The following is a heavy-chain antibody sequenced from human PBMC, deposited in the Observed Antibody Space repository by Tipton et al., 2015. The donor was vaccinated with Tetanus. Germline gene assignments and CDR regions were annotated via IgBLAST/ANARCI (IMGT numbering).Heavy chain of an antibody. D-gene: IGHD6-13*01. Sequence: GSLRLSCAASGFTLSRYTLNWVRQAPGKGLEWVSSISSSSRYIYYADSVKGRFTISRDNAKNSLYLQMISLRAEDTAVYSCARGWGSSWYYFDNWGQGTLVTVSS. CDR2: ISSSSRYI. CDR1: GFTLSRYT. J-gene: IGHJ4*02. CDR3: ARGWGSSWYYFDN. V-gene: IGHV3-21*01.